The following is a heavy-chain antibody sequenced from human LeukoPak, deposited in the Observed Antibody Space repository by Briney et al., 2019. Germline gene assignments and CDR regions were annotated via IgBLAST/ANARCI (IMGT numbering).Heavy chain of an antibody. CDR1: GGTFSSYA. V-gene: IGHV1-69*05. J-gene: IGHJ6*03. CDR2: IIPIFGTA. Sequence: SVKVSCKASGGTFSSYAISWVRQAPGQGLEWMGRIIPIFGTANYAQKLQGRVTITTDESTSTAYMELSSLRSEDTAVYYCARANYGDGPYYYYMDVWGKGTTVTVSS. CDR3: ARANYGDGPYYYYMDV. D-gene: IGHD4-17*01.